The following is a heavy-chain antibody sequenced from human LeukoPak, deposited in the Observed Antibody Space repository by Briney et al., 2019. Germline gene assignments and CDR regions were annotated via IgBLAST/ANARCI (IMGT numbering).Heavy chain of an antibody. V-gene: IGHV2-5*01. CDR3: ALGYCSSTSCYNPYFDY. CDR1: GFSLSTSGVG. Sequence: SGPTLVNPTQPLTLTCTFSGFSLSTSGVGVGWIRQPPGKALEWLALIYWNDDKRYSPSLKSRLTITKDTSKNQVVLTMTNMDPVDTATYYCALGYCSSTSCYNPYFDYWGQGTLVTVSS. D-gene: IGHD2-2*02. J-gene: IGHJ4*02. CDR2: IYWNDDK.